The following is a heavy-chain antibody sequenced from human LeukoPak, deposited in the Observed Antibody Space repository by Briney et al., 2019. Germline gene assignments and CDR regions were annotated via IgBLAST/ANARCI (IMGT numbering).Heavy chain of an antibody. CDR2: FDPEDGET. CDR1: GYTLTELS. Sequence: ASVKVSCRVSGYTLTELSMHWVRQAPGKGLEWMGGFDPEDGETIYAQKFQGRVTMTEDTSTDTAYMGLSSLRSEDTAVYYCATVGRLGGSGSLFDNWFDPWGQGTLVTVSS. V-gene: IGHV1-24*01. D-gene: IGHD3-10*01. CDR3: ATVGRLGGSGSLFDNWFDP. J-gene: IGHJ5*02.